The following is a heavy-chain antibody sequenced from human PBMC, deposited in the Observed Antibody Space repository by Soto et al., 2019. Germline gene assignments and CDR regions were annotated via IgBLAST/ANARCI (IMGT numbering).Heavy chain of an antibody. V-gene: IGHV3-30*18. CDR2: ISYDGSNK. D-gene: IGHD3-22*01. Sequence: QVQLVESGGGVVQPGRSLRLSCAASGFTFSSYGMHWVRQAPGKGLAWVADISYDGSNKYYADSVKGRFTISRDNSKNTLYLQRNSLRAEDTAVYYCAKERRYCDRVGMDVWGQGTTVTVSS. J-gene: IGHJ6*02. CDR1: GFTFSSYG. CDR3: AKERRYCDRVGMDV.